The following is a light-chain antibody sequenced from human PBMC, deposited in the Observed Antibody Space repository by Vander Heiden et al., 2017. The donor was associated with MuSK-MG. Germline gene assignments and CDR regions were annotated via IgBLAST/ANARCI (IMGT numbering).Light chain of an antibody. CDR2: MGS. J-gene: IGKJ1*01. CDR1: QSLQHKNGNNY. Sequence: DIVMTQSPLSLTVTPGETASISCRSSQSLQHKNGNNYLNWYLQKPGQSPRVLIYMGSRRASGVPDWFSGSGSGTDFTLKITIVGAADVRVYYCRQSLQTPRTFGQGTKLELK. CDR3: RQSLQTPRT. V-gene: IGKV2-28*01.